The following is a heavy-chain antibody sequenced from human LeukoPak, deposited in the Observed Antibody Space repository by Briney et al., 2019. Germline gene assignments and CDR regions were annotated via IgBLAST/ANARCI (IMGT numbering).Heavy chain of an antibody. Sequence: PGGSLRLSCAASGFTFSSYGMHWVRQAPGKGLEWVAFIRNDGSKKYYADSVKGRFTISRDNSKNTLYLQMNSLRAEDTAVYYCAKGGDYSSSSSGAYWFFDLWGRGTLVTVSS. CDR1: GFTFSSYG. D-gene: IGHD6-6*01. CDR2: IRNDGSKK. V-gene: IGHV3-30*02. J-gene: IGHJ2*01. CDR3: AKGGDYSSSSSGAYWFFDL.